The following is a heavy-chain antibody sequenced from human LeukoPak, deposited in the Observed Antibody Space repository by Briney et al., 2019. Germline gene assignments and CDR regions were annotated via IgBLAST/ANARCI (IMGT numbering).Heavy chain of an antibody. CDR3: ARLDDSSGYSFDY. Sequence: GGSLRLSCAASGFTFSSYWMYWVRQAPGKGLVWVSRINGDGSSTSYADSVKGRFTISRDNAKNTLYLQMNSLRAEDTAVYYCARLDDSSGYSFDYWGQGTLVTVSS. J-gene: IGHJ4*02. V-gene: IGHV3-74*01. CDR2: INGDGSST. D-gene: IGHD3-22*01. CDR1: GFTFSSYW.